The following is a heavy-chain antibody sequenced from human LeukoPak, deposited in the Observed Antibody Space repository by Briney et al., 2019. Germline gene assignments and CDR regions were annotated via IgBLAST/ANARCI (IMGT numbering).Heavy chain of an antibody. CDR2: LSKSGNT. V-gene: IGHV4-59*01. J-gene: IGHJ5*02. Sequence: PSETLSLTCTVSGGSISSYYWSWIRLPPGKGLEWIGYLSKSGNTNYSPSLKSRVTIFGDTSKNQFFLKLSSVTAADTAVHYCAREGYCSGDRCYTWFDPWGQGTLVTVSS. D-gene: IGHD2-15*01. CDR3: AREGYCSGDRCYTWFDP. CDR1: GGSISSYY.